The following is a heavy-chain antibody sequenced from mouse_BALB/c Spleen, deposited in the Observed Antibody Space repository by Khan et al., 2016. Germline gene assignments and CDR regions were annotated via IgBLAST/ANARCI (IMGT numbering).Heavy chain of an antibody. J-gene: IGHJ1*01. Sequence: QVQLQQSGAELVRPGTSVKISCKASGYTFTNYWLGWVKQRPGHGLEWIGDIYPGGGYTNYNEKFKGKATLTADTSSSTAYMQLSSLTSEDSAVWFCARFYYGSGCWYFDVWHAGTTITVAS. CDR3: ARFYYGSGCWYFDV. CDR1: GYTFTNYW. D-gene: IGHD1-1*01. V-gene: IGHV1-63*02. CDR2: IYPGGGYT.